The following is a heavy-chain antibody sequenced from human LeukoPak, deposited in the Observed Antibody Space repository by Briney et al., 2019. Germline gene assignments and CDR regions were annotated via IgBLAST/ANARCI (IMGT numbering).Heavy chain of an antibody. CDR2: ISWNSGSI. Sequence: GRSLRLYCAASGFTFDDYAMHWVRQAPGKGLEWVSGISWNSGSIGYADSVKGRFTISRDNAKNSLYLQMNSLRAEDTALYYCAKDISAYSSGWPGGFDYWGQGTLVTVSS. CDR3: AKDISAYSSGWPGGFDY. CDR1: GFTFDDYA. J-gene: IGHJ4*02. V-gene: IGHV3-9*01. D-gene: IGHD6-19*01.